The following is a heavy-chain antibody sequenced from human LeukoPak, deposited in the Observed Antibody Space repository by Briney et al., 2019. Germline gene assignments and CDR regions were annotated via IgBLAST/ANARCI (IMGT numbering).Heavy chain of an antibody. CDR2: VKGDGSAT. CDR1: GFIFTDYW. Sequence: HTGGSLRLSCAASGFIFTDYWMNWVRQAPGRGLEWLVSVKGDGSATSYVDSVKGRFTISRDNAKNSLYLQMNSLRADDTALYYCARSRGDFWGQGTLVTVSS. CDR3: ARSRGDF. V-gene: IGHV3-7*01. J-gene: IGHJ4*02.